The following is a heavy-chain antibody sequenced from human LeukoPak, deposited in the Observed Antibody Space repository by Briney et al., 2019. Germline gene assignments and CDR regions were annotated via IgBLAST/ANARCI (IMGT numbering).Heavy chain of an antibody. V-gene: IGHV3-30*03. J-gene: IGHJ4*02. D-gene: IGHD1-14*01. CDR3: ARAYLRYFPDY. Sequence: GGSLRLSCAASGFTFSSYGMHWVRQAPGKGLEWVAVISYDGSNKYYADSVKGRFTISRDNSKNTLYLQMNSLRAEDTAVYYCARAYLRYFPDYWGQGILVTVSS. CDR1: GFTFSSYG. CDR2: ISYDGSNK.